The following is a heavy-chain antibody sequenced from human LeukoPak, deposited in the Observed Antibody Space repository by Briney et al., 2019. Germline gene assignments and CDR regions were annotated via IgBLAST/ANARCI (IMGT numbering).Heavy chain of an antibody. Sequence: GGSLRLSSAASGFTFRNYVIHWVRQAPGKGLEWVAVTSSDLNVKLYADSVKGRFTISRDNSRSTLYLQMNSLRPEDTAIYYCAREGYYGSGSPPSLYFDYWGQGTLVTVSS. D-gene: IGHD3-10*01. V-gene: IGHV3-30-3*01. CDR1: GFTFRNYV. CDR2: TSSDLNVK. J-gene: IGHJ4*02. CDR3: AREGYYGSGSPPSLYFDY.